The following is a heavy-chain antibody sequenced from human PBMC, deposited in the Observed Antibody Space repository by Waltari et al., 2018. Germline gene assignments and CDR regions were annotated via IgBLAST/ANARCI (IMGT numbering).Heavy chain of an antibody. J-gene: IGHJ5*02. CDR3: ARDLGVGGIAAYNWFDP. D-gene: IGHD6-13*01. CDR2: IYYSGST. Sequence: QVQLQESGPGLVKPSETLSLTCTVSGGSISTSKYYWGWIRQTPGKGLEWIGYIYYSGSTNYNPSLKSRVTISVDTSKNQFSLKLSSVTAADTAVYYCARDLGVGGIAAYNWFDPWGQGTLVTVSS. V-gene: IGHV4-61*01. CDR1: GGSISTSKYY.